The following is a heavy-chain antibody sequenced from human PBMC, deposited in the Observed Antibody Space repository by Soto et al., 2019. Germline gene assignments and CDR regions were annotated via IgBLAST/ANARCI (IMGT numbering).Heavy chain of an antibody. Sequence: QVQLQESGPGLVKPSDTLSLTCAVSGYSISSSNWWGCIRQPPVKGLEWIGYIYYSGSTYYNPSLKSRVTMSVDTSKNQFSLKLSSVTAWDTAVYYCAAYLEPGDYFDYWGQGTLVTVSS. CDR2: IYYSGST. CDR1: GYSISSSNW. J-gene: IGHJ4*02. D-gene: IGHD2-21*01. CDR3: AAYLEPGDYFDY. V-gene: IGHV4-28*01.